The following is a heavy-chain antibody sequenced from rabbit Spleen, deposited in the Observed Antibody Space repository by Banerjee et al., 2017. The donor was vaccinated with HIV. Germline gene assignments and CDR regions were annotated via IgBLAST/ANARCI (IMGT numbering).Heavy chain of an antibody. CDR2: IEPIFGNT. J-gene: IGHJ4*01. CDR3: ARDGGTGDYLDGNFEL. Sequence: LEESGGGLVQPGGSLKLSCKASGFDFSNYGVTWVRQAPGKGLEWIGYIEPIFGNTYYANWVNGRFTISSHNAQNTLYLQLTSLTGADTATYFCARDGGTGDYLDGNFELWGPGTLVTVS. V-gene: IGHV1S47*01. D-gene: IGHD2-1*01. CDR1: GFDFSNYG.